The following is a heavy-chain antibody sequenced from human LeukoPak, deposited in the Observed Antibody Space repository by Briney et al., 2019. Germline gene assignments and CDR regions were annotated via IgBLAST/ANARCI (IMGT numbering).Heavy chain of an antibody. CDR2: INPNSGGT. CDR1: GYTLTGYY. V-gene: IGHV1-2*02. Sequence: ASVKVSCKASGYTLTGYYMHWVRQAPGQGLEWMGWINPNSGGTNYAQKFQGRVTMTRDTSISTAYMELSRLRSDDTAVYYCARDGPPYYYDSSGYYFDYWGQGTLVTVSS. J-gene: IGHJ4*02. CDR3: ARDGPPYYYDSSGYYFDY. D-gene: IGHD3-22*01.